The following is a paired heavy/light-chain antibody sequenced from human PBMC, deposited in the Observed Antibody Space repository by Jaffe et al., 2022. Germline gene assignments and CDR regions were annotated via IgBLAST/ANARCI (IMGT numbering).Light chain of an antibody. Sequence: QSALTQPASVSGSPGQSITISCTGTSSDVGGYNYVSWYQQHPGKAPKLMIYDVSNRPSGVSNRFSGSKSGNTASLTISGLQAEDEADYYCSSYTSSSGWVFGGGTKLTVL. V-gene: IGLV2-14*03. CDR2: DVS. CDR1: SSDVGGYNY. CDR3: SSYTSSSGWV. J-gene: IGLJ3*02.
Heavy chain of an antibody. J-gene: IGHJ3*02. Sequence: QVQLQESGPGLVKPSETLSLTCAVSGYSISSGYYWGWIRQPPGKGLEWIGSIYHSGSTYYNPSLKSRVTISVDTSKNQFSLKLSSVTAADTAVYYCARLLLWFGELLEDAFDIWGQGTMVTVSS. D-gene: IGHD3-10*01. CDR3: ARLLLWFGELLEDAFDI. V-gene: IGHV4-38-2*01. CDR1: GYSISSGYY. CDR2: IYHSGST.